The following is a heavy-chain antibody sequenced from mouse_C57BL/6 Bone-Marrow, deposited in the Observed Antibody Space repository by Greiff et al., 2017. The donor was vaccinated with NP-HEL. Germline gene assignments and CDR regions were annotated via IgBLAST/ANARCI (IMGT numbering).Heavy chain of an antibody. Sequence: EVHLVESGGGLVQPGGSLSLSCAASGFTFTDYYMSWVRQPPGKALEWLGFIRNKANGYTTEYSASVKGRFTISRDKSQSILYLQMNALRAEDSATYYCAIIPWFAYWGQGTLVTVSA. D-gene: IGHD1-2*01. V-gene: IGHV7-3*01. CDR3: AIIPWFAY. J-gene: IGHJ3*01. CDR1: GFTFTDYY. CDR2: IRNKANGYTT.